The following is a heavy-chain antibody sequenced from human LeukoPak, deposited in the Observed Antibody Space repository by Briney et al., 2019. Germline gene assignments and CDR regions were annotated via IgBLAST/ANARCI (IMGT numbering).Heavy chain of an antibody. V-gene: IGHV4-61*02. D-gene: IGHD6-19*01. CDR1: GGSISSAGYY. CDR3: ARYDVGWYYFDY. Sequence: SETLSLTCTVSGGSISSAGYYWSWIRQPAGKGLEWIGRINASGSTNYNPSLKSRVTISVDKSKNQFSLKLSSVTAADTAVYYCARYDVGWYYFDYWGQGTLVTVSS. CDR2: INASGST. J-gene: IGHJ4*02.